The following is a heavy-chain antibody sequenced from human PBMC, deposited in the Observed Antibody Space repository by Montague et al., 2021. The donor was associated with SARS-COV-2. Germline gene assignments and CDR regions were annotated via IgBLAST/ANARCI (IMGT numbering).Heavy chain of an antibody. D-gene: IGHD3-22*01. V-gene: IGHV4-61*01. CDR2: ISYSGST. Sequence: SETLSPTCTVSGASVRNGNSYWIWLRQPPGKGLEWIGYISYSGSTNYSLSLKSRVTISVDTSKNQLSLKLISATAADTAVYYCARIGYECVGYYYIYPDWGQGTLVTVSS. CDR3: ARIGYECVGYYYIYPD. CDR1: GASVRNGNSY. J-gene: IGHJ1*01.